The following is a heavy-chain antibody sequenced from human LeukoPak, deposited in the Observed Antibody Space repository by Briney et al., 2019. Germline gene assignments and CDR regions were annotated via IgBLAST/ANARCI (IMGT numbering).Heavy chain of an antibody. CDR3: ARDIAAASNNWFDP. D-gene: IGHD6-13*01. J-gene: IGHJ5*02. V-gene: IGHV4-38-2*02. CDR1: GYSISSGYY. CDR2: IYHSGRT. Sequence: PSETLSPTCTVSGYSISSGYYWGWIRQPPGKGLEWIGSIYHSGRTYYDPSLKSRVTISVDTSKNQFSLKLSSVTAADTAVYYCARDIAAASNNWFDPWGQGTLVTVSS.